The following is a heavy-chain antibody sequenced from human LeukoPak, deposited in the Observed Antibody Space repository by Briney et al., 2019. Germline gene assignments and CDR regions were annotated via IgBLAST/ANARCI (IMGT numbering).Heavy chain of an antibody. J-gene: IGHJ5*02. V-gene: IGHV2-70*01. D-gene: IGHD6-19*01. Sequence: ASGPALVKPTQTLTLTCTFSGFSLSTSGMCVSWIRQPPGKALEWLALIDWDDDKYYSTSLKTRLTISKDTSKNQVVLTMTNMDPVDTATYYCARTRMAGDNLRPWRIAVAGLTNWFDPWGQGTLVTVSS. CDR3: ARTRMAGDNLRPWRIAVAGLTNWFDP. CDR2: IDWDDDK. CDR1: GFSLSTSGMC.